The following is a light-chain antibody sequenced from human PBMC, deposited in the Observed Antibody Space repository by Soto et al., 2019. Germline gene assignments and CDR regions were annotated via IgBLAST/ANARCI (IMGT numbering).Light chain of an antibody. CDR3: QSADSSGTVV. Sequence: SYELTQPPSVSVSPGQTARITCSGDALPKQYAYWYQQKPGQAPVLVIYKDSERPSGIPERFSGSSSGTTVTLTISGVQAEDEAAYYCQSADSSGTVVFGGGTKVTVL. CDR1: ALPKQY. CDR2: KDS. J-gene: IGLJ2*01. V-gene: IGLV3-25*03.